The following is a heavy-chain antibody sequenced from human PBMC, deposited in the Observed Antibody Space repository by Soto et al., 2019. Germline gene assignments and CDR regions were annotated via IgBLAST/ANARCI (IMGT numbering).Heavy chain of an antibody. V-gene: IGHV4-59*01. CDR1: GGSISSYY. CDR3: ARDGVGAKDEAGYYNYYYMDV. CDR2: IYYSGST. D-gene: IGHD1-26*01. Sequence: PSETLSLTCTVSGGSISSYYWSWIRQPPGKGLEWIGYIYYSGSTNYNPSLKSRVTISVDTSKNQFSLKLSSVTAADTAVYYCARDGVGAKDEAGYYNYYYMDVWGKGTTVTVSS. J-gene: IGHJ6*03.